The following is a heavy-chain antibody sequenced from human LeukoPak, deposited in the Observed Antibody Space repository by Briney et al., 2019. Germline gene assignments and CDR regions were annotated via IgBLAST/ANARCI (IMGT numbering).Heavy chain of an antibody. D-gene: IGHD2-2*01. J-gene: IGHJ3*02. Sequence: SETLSLTCTGSGGSISSYYWSWIRQPAGKGLEWIGRIYTSGSTNYNPSPKSRVTMSVDTSKNQFSLKLSSVTAADTAVYYCAREDIVVVPAAMGVHAFDICGQGTLVTVSS. CDR3: AREDIVVVPAAMGVHAFDI. CDR1: GGSISSYY. V-gene: IGHV4-4*07. CDR2: IYTSGST.